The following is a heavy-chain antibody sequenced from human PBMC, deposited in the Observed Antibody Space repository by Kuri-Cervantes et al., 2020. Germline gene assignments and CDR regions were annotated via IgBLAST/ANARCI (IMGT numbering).Heavy chain of an antibody. V-gene: IGHV4-61*01. D-gene: IGHD2-2*02. CDR2: IYYSGST. J-gene: IGHJ1*01. CDR1: GGSVSSGSYY. Sequence: GSLRLSCTVSGGSVSSGSYYWSWIRQPPGKGLEWIGYIYYSGSTNYNPSLKSRVTISVDTSKNQFSLKLSSVTAADTAVYYCARPNKPIVVVPAARPSAEYFQHWGQGTLVTVSS. CDR3: ARPNKPIVVVPAARPSAEYFQH.